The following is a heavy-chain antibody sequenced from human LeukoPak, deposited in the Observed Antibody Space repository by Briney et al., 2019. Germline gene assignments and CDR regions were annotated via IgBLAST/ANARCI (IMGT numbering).Heavy chain of an antibody. D-gene: IGHD3-10*01. CDR1: GGSISSSSYY. V-gene: IGHV4-39*07. CDR2: INHSGST. CDR3: ARRNYYGSGSYYNRPGYYYYMDV. J-gene: IGHJ6*03. Sequence: ASETLSLTCTVSGGSISSSSYYWGWIRQPPGKGLEWIGEINHSGSTNYNPSLKSRVTISVDTSKNQFSLKLSSVTAADTAVYYCARRNYYGSGSYYNRPGYYYYMDVWGKGTTVTISS.